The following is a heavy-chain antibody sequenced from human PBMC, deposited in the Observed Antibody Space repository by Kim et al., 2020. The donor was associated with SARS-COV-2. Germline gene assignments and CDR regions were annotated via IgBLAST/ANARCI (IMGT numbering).Heavy chain of an antibody. J-gene: IGHJ4*02. V-gene: IGHV1-46*01. D-gene: IGHD3-22*01. CDR3: ARGDYYDNSGYMAY. Sequence: YARKFRGRVNMTRDTSTSTVYMELNSLRSEDTAVYYCARGDYYDNSGYMAYWGQGTLVTVSS.